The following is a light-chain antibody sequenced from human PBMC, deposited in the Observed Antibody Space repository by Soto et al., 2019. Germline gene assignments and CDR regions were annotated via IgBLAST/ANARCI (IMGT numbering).Light chain of an antibody. CDR1: QIIVHSDGNTY. J-gene: IGKJ2*01. V-gene: IGKV2-24*01. CDR2: KIA. Sequence: DIVMTQTPLASPVTLGQPAAISCRSSQIIVHSDGNTYLNCVQQRPGQPPRLLSYKIANRFSGVKDRFSGSGAGTDFALKISRVEAEDVGVYYCMQATQYPRTVGQGNKLEIK. CDR3: MQATQYPRT.